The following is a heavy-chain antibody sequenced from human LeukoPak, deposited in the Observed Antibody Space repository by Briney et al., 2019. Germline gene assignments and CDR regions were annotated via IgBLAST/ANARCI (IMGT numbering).Heavy chain of an antibody. CDR3: AKAKMATIEFDY. D-gene: IGHD5-24*01. CDR2: ISWNSGSI. J-gene: IGHJ4*02. CDR1: GFTFDDYA. Sequence: GGSLRLSCAASGFTFDDYAMHWVRQAPGKGLEWVSGISWNSGSIGYADSVKGRFTISGDNAKNSLYLQMNSLRAEDTALYYCAKAKMATIEFDYWGQGTLVTVSS. V-gene: IGHV3-9*01.